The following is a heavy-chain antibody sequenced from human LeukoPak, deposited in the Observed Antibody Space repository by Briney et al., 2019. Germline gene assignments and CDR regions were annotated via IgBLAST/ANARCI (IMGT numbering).Heavy chain of an antibody. CDR2: IYHSGST. Sequence: SGTLSLTCAVSGASISSSNWWSWVRQPPGKGLEWIGEIYHSGSTNYNPSLKSRVTISVDKSKNQFSLKLSSVTAADTAVYYCARERGYSGYDYYYWGQGTLVTVSS. CDR1: GASISSSNW. CDR3: ARERGYSGYDYYY. V-gene: IGHV4-4*02. D-gene: IGHD5-12*01. J-gene: IGHJ4*02.